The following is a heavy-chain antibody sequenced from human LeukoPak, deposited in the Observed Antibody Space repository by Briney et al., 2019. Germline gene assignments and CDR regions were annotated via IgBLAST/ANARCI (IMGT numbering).Heavy chain of an antibody. CDR2: IYYSGST. CDR3: AASYLEYSSSSYYYYVMDV. J-gene: IGHJ6*02. V-gene: IGHV4-31*03. Sequence: KASETLSLTCTVSGGSISSGGYYWSWIRQHPGKGLEWIGYIYYSGSTYCNPSLKSRVTISVDTSKNQFSLKLSSVTAADTAVYYCAASYLEYSSSSYYYYVMDVWGQGTTVTVSS. CDR1: GGSISSGGYY. D-gene: IGHD6-6*01.